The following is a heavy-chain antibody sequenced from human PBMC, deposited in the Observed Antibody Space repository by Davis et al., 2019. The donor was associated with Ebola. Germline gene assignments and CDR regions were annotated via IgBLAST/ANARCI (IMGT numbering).Heavy chain of an antibody. CDR2: IKQDGSEK. CDR1: GFTFSSYS. CDR3: ARGGSSGWYY. Sequence: GGSLRLSCAASGFTFSSYSMSWVRQAPGKGLEWVANIKQDGSEKYCVDSVKGRFTISRDNAKNSLYLQMNSLRAEDTAVYYCARGGSSGWYYWGQGTLVTVSS. J-gene: IGHJ4*02. V-gene: IGHV3-7*01. D-gene: IGHD6-19*01.